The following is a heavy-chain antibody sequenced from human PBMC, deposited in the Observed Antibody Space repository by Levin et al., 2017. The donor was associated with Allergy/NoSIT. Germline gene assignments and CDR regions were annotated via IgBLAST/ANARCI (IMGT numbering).Heavy chain of an antibody. J-gene: IGHJ4*02. CDR1: GGSISSSNYY. Sequence: ASETLSLTCTVSGGSISSSNYYWGWIRQPPGQGLEWIGVIYYNGSTYYNPSLKSRVTISVDTSKTHFSLKLSSVTAADTAVYYCARFGYCSGGSCYDYWGQGTLVAVSS. CDR3: ARFGYCSGGSCYDY. D-gene: IGHD2-15*01. CDR2: IYYNGST. V-gene: IGHV4-39*02.